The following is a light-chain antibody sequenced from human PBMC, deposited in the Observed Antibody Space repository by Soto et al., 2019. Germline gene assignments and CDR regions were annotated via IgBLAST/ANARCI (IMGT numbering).Light chain of an antibody. V-gene: IGKV3-20*01. CDR3: QQYGSSHLIT. J-gene: IGKJ5*01. CDR2: GAS. Sequence: EIVLTQSPGTLSLSPGERATLSCRAGQSVSSSYLAWYQQKPGQAPRLLINGASSRATGIPDRFSGSGSGTDFTLTISRLEPEDFAVYYCQQYGSSHLITFGPGTRLEIK. CDR1: QSVSSSY.